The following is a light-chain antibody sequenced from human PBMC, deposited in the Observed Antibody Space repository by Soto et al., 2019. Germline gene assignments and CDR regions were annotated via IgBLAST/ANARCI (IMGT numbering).Light chain of an antibody. CDR2: EVT. J-gene: IGLJ1*01. V-gene: IGLV2-14*01. CDR1: NSGVGNYNF. Sequence: QSALTQPASVSGSPGQSITLSCTGTNSGVGNYNFVSWYQQHPGRAPKLIIFEVTNRPSGVSNRFSGSKSGNTASLTISGLQAEDEADYYCMSYTRSASYVFGSGTKLTVL. CDR3: MSYTRSASYV.